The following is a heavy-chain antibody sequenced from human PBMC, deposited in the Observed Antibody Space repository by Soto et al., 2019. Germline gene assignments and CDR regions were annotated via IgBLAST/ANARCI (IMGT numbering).Heavy chain of an antibody. Sequence: SVTVSCKASGGTFSRYTINWVRQAPGQGLEWMGGITPMFGKPNYAQKFQGRVTITADESTSTGYMELRSLRSDDTAVYYCARDGALYDSIAYYDYWGQG. D-gene: IGHD3-22*01. CDR2: ITPMFGKP. CDR3: ARDGALYDSIAYYDY. J-gene: IGHJ4*02. CDR1: GGTFSRYT. V-gene: IGHV1-69*13.